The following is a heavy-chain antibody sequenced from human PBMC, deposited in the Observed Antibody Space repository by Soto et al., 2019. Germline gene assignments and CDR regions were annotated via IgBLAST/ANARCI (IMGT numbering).Heavy chain of an antibody. D-gene: IGHD4-4*01. Sequence: QVQLVQSGAEVKKPGSSVKVSCKASGGPFSSYAISWVRQAPGQGLEWMGGIIPIFGTANYAQKFQGRVTIPADESKSPVYMGLSSLRCADTAVYYCERDTTPVKLHGGVRYVMYVWGQGTTVTVSS. V-gene: IGHV1-69*01. CDR1: GGPFSSYA. CDR2: IIPIFGTA. J-gene: IGHJ6*02. CDR3: ERDTTPVKLHGGVRYVMYV.